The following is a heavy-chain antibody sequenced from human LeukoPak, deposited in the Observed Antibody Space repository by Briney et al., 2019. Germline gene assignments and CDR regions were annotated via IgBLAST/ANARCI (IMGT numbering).Heavy chain of an antibody. J-gene: IGHJ5*02. CDR3: ARHPSYYGSGGRWFDP. D-gene: IGHD3-10*01. Sequence: SETLSLTCAVYGGSFSGYYWSWIRQPPGKGLEWIGEINHSGSTNYSPSLKSRVTISVDTSKNQFSLKLSSVTAADTAVYYCARHPSYYGSGGRWFDPWGQGTLVTVSS. V-gene: IGHV4-34*01. CDR2: INHSGST. CDR1: GGSFSGYY.